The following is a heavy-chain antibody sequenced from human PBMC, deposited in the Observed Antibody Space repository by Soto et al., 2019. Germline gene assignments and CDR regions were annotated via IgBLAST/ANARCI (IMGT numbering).Heavy chain of an antibody. D-gene: IGHD6-13*01. Sequence: QVQLVQSGAEEKKPGASVKVSCKASGYTFTSYAMDWVRQAPGQRLEWMGWINAGNGNTKYSQKFQGRVTITRDTSESTAYMELSSLRSEDTAVYYCARAPGGPGIAEYWGQGTLVTVSS. V-gene: IGHV1-3*05. CDR1: GYTFTSYA. CDR3: ARAPGGPGIAEY. CDR2: INAGNGNT. J-gene: IGHJ4*02.